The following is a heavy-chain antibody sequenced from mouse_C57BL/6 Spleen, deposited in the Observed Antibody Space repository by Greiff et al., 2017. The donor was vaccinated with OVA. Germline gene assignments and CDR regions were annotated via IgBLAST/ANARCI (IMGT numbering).Heavy chain of an antibody. CDR2: INPNNGGT. CDR1: GYTFTDYN. CDR3: ARARDWYFDV. J-gene: IGHJ1*03. V-gene: IGHV1-18*01. Sequence: EVQLQQSGPELVKPGASVKIPCKASGYTFTDYNMDWVKQSHGKSLEWIGDINPNNGGTIYNQKFKGKATLTVDKSSSTAYMELRSLTSEDNEVYYCARARDWYFDVWGTGTTVTVSS.